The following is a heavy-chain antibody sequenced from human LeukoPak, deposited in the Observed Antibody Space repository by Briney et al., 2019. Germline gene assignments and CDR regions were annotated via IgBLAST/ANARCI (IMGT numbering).Heavy chain of an antibody. CDR2: MYISGST. Sequence: PSETLSRTCTVSGGTITNYNCAWLRQPAGKGLEWIGRMYISGSTNYNPSLKSRVSISIDKTKNQCSLKLRYVTAADTAIYYCARDDLVGALLDSWGQGTLVTVSS. V-gene: IGHV4-4*07. CDR1: GGTITNYN. J-gene: IGHJ4*02. D-gene: IGHD1-26*01. CDR3: ARDDLVGALLDS.